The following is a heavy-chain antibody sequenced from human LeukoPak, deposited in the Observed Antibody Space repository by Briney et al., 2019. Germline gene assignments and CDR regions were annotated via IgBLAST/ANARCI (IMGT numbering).Heavy chain of an antibody. CDR2: IIHNSGGT. V-gene: IGHV1-2*02. CDR3: STEDKYCSSSTCGDS. D-gene: IGHD2-2*01. Sequence: ASVKVSCKTSGYTFSDYYMHWVRQAPGQGLEWMGYIIHNSGGTTYAQKFQGRVTMTRDTSISAAYLDLSGLRSDDTAVYYCSTEDKYCSSSTCGDSWGQGTLVTVSS. J-gene: IGHJ4*02. CDR1: GYTFSDYY.